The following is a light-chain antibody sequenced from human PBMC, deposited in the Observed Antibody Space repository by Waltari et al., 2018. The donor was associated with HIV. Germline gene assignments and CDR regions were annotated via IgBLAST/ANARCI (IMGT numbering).Light chain of an antibody. Sequence: QSVLTQPPSVSGAPGQRVTISCPGSSSNIGAGYDVHWYQQLPGPAPKLLIHGNRNRPSGVPDRFSGSKSGTSASLAITGLQAEDEADYYCQSYDSSLSGSVVFGGGTKLTVL. V-gene: IGLV1-40*01. CDR1: SSNIGAGYD. CDR3: QSYDSSLSGSVV. J-gene: IGLJ2*01. CDR2: GNR.